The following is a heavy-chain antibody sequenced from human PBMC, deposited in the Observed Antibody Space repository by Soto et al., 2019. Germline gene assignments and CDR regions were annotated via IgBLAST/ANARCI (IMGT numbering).Heavy chain of an antibody. J-gene: IGHJ6*02. CDR3: ASRRFLEPFYGMDV. CDR2: IYYTGST. V-gene: IGHV4-30-4*01. D-gene: IGHD3-3*01. CDR1: GGSISSGDYY. Sequence: QVQLQESGPGLVKPSQTLSLTCTVSGGSISSGDYYWSWIRQPPGKGLEWIGYIYYTGSTYYNPSHKSRVTISVDTSKNQFSLKRSSVTAAATAVYYCASRRFLEPFYGMDVWGQGTTVTVSS.